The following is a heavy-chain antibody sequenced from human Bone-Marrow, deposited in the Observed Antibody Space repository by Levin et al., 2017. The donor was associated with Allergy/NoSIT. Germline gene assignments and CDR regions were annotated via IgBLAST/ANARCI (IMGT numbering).Heavy chain of an antibody. J-gene: IGHJ4*02. CDR1: GFTFSTYT. D-gene: IGHD3-10*01. Sequence: PGGSLRLSCAASGFTFSTYTMNWVRQAPGKGLEWVSSISSAGNYIYQADSVQGRFTISRDNAKNSLYLQMDSLRAEDTAVYFCARDRSGSRFFDYWGQGTLVTVSS. V-gene: IGHV3-21*01. CDR2: ISSAGNYI. CDR3: ARDRSGSRFFDY.